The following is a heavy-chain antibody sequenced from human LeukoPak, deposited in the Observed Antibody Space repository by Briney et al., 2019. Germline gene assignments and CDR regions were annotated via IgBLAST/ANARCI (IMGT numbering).Heavy chain of an antibody. CDR2: INAGDGNT. V-gene: IGHV1-3*03. J-gene: IGHJ4*02. D-gene: IGHD2-8*01. CDR3: ARDLSCTNGVCYFFDY. CDR1: GYSFASYT. Sequence: ASVKVSCKASGYSFASYTIHWVRQAPGQRLECMGWINAGDGNTKYSQEFQGRVTMTRDMSTSTVYMELSSLRSEDTAVYYCARDLSCTNGVCYFFDYWGQGTLVTVSS.